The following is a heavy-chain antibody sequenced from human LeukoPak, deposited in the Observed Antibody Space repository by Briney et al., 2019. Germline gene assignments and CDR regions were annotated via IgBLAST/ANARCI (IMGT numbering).Heavy chain of an antibody. CDR3: AGGVQWLVFAN. Sequence: SETLSLTCTVSGGSVSSGSYYWSWIRQPPGKGLEWIGYIYYSGSTNYNPSLKSRVTISVDTSKNQFSLKLSSVTAADTAFYYCAGGVQWLVFANWGQGNLVTVSS. V-gene: IGHV4-61*01. CDR2: IYYSGST. CDR1: GGSVSSGSYY. D-gene: IGHD6-19*01. J-gene: IGHJ4*02.